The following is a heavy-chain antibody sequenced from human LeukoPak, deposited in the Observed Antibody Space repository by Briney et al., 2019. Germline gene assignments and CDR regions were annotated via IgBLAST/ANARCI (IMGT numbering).Heavy chain of an antibody. CDR1: GGSITSYH. Sequence: PSETLSLTCTVSGGSITSYHWSWIRQPPGKGLEWLGNIYYSGGTNYNPSLKSRVTISLDTSKNQFSLKLSSVTAADTAIYYCARHGLRYFTLDYWGQGTLVTVSS. J-gene: IGHJ4*02. D-gene: IGHD3-9*01. V-gene: IGHV4-59*08. CDR2: IYYSGGT. CDR3: ARHGLRYFTLDY.